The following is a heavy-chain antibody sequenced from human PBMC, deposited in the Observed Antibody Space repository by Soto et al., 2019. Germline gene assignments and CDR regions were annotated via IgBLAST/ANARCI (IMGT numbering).Heavy chain of an antibody. J-gene: IGHJ4*02. CDR3: AKDLDGDYVADY. CDR1: GFPFSSYA. Sequence: VQLLESGGGLVQPGGSLRLSCAASGFPFSSYAMSWVRQAPGKGLEWVSAISGSGGSTYYADSVKGRFTISRDNSKNTLYLQMNSLRAEDTAVYYCAKDLDGDYVADYWGQGTLVTVSS. CDR2: ISGSGGST. D-gene: IGHD4-17*01. V-gene: IGHV3-23*01.